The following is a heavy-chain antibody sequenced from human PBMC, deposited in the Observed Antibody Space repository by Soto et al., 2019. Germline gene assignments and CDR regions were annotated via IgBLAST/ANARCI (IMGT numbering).Heavy chain of an antibody. CDR2: LYYSGST. CDR1: GGSVSSRNYY. J-gene: IGHJ5*02. V-gene: IGHV4-61*01. Sequence: SETLSLTCTVSGGSVSSRNYYWSWIRQPPGKGLEWIGYLYYSGSTNYNPSLKSRVTTSADASKNQFSLKLSSVTAADTAVYYCARGWLPSPNLRFDPWGQGILVTVSS. CDR3: ARGWLPSPNLRFDP. D-gene: IGHD3-22*01.